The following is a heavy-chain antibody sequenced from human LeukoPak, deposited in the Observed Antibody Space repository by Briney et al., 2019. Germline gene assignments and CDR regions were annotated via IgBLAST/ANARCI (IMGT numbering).Heavy chain of an antibody. Sequence: GRSLRLSCAASGFTFSSYAMHWVRQAPGKGLEWVAVIPYDGSNKYYADSVKGRFTISRDNSKNTLYLQMNSLRAEDTAVYYCARSMIVVVSTGPLDYWGQGTLVTVSS. CDR2: IPYDGSNK. CDR1: GFTFSSYA. CDR3: ARSMIVVVSTGPLDY. V-gene: IGHV3-30-3*01. J-gene: IGHJ4*02. D-gene: IGHD3-22*01.